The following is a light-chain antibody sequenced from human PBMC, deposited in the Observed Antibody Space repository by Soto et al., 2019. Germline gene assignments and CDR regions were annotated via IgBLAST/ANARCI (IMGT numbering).Light chain of an antibody. CDR3: SSYGGSNNLV. J-gene: IGLJ2*01. V-gene: IGLV2-8*01. Sequence: QSVLTQPPSASGSPGQSVTISCTGTSSDVGGYNYVSWYQQHPGKAPKLMIYEVNKRPSGVPDRFSGPKSGNTASLTVSGLQAEDEADYYCSSYGGSNNLVFGGGTKVTVL. CDR2: EVN. CDR1: SSDVGGYNY.